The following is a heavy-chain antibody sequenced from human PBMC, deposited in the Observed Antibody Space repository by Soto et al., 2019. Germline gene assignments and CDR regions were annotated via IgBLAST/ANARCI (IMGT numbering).Heavy chain of an antibody. V-gene: IGHV1-69*06. D-gene: IGHD1-26*01. CDR2: IIPIFGTA. CDR3: ARGYGGYSGSYYYYYYGMDV. J-gene: IGHJ6*02. CDR1: GGTFSSYA. Sequence: QVQLVQSGAEVKKPGSSVKVSCKASGGTFSSYAISWVRQAPGQGLEWMGGIIPIFGTANYAQKFQGRVTITADKSTSTAYMELSSLRSEDTAVYYCARGYGGYSGSYYYYYYGMDVWGQGTTVTVSS.